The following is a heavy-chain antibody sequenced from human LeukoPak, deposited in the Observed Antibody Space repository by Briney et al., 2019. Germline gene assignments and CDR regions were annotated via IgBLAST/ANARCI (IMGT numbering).Heavy chain of an antibody. D-gene: IGHD3-10*01. J-gene: IGHJ6*02. V-gene: IGHV3-23*01. CDR2: ICGSGGST. CDR3: AKSGEFLSSYYYYGMDV. CDR1: GFTFSSYA. Sequence: PGVFLRLSCAASGFTFSSYAMSWVRQAPAKGLEWVSAICGSGGSTYYVDSVKGRFTISRDNSKNTLYLQVNSLRAEDTAVYFCAKSGEFLSSYYYYGMDVWGQGTTVTVSS.